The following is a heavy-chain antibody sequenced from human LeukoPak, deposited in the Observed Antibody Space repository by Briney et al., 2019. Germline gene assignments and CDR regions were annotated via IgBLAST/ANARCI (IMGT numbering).Heavy chain of an antibody. V-gene: IGHV3-30*04. CDR2: ISYDGSNK. D-gene: IGHD5-12*01. J-gene: IGHJ4*02. CDR3: ARGSGSGNGFDLVLGY. CDR1: GFTFSNYA. Sequence: GGSLRLSCAASGFTFSNYAIHWVRQAPDKGLEWVAVISYDGSNKYYADSVKGRFTISRDNSKNTLYLQMNSLRAEDTALYYCARGSGSGNGFDLVLGYWGQGTLVTVSS.